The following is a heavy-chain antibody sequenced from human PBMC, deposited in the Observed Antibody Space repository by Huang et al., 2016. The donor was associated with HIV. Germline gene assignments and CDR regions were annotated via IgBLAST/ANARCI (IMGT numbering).Heavy chain of an antibody. J-gene: IGHJ5*02. CDR3: ARGLHWFDP. Sequence: QVQLVQSGSELKKPGASVKVSCKASRYTFTSYPMNWVRQAPGQGLEWMGWIKTNTGNPTSAQGFTGRFVFSVDTSVSTAYLQISSLKTEDTALYYCARGLHWFDPWGQGTLVTVSS. V-gene: IGHV7-4-1*02. CDR1: RYTFTSYP. D-gene: IGHD1-26*01. CDR2: IKTNTGNP.